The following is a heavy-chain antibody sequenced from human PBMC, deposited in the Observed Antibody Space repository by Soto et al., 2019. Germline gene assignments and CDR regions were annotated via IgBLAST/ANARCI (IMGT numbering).Heavy chain of an antibody. J-gene: IGHJ6*02. CDR3: ASPIQLRPRPGLYYYYGMDV. V-gene: IGHV5-10-1*01. CDR1: GYSFTSYW. CDR2: IDPSDSYT. D-gene: IGHD5-18*01. Sequence: PGESLKISCKGSGYSFTSYWISWVRQMPGKGLEWMGRIDPSDSYTNYSPSFQGHVTISADKSISTAYLQWSSLKASDTAMYYCASPIQLRPRPGLYYYYGMDVWGQGTTVTVSS.